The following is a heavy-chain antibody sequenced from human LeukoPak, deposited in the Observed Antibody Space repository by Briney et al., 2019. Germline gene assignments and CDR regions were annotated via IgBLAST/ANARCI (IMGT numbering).Heavy chain of an antibody. D-gene: IGHD1-26*01. CDR3: ARDGLYSGSYNWFDP. V-gene: IGHV1-69*05. CDR1: GGTFNSYA. J-gene: IGHJ5*02. Sequence: ASVKVSCKASGGTFNSYAISWVRQAPGQGLEWMGGIIPIFGTANYAQKFQGRVTITTDESTSTAYMELSSLRSEDTAVYYCARDGLYSGSYNWFDPWGQGTLVTVSS. CDR2: IIPIFGTA.